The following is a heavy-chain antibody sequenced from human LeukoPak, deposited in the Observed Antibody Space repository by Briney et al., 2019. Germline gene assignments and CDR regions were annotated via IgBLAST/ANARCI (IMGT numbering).Heavy chain of an antibody. J-gene: IGHJ4*02. Sequence: ASVKVSCKASGYTFTSYYMHWVRQAPGQGLEWMGIINPSGGSTSYAQKFQGRVTMTRDTSTGTVYMELSSLRSEDTAVYYCARDLVGATPDDYWGQGTLVTVSS. D-gene: IGHD1-26*01. CDR1: GYTFTSYY. V-gene: IGHV1-46*01. CDR2: INPSGGST. CDR3: ARDLVGATPDDY.